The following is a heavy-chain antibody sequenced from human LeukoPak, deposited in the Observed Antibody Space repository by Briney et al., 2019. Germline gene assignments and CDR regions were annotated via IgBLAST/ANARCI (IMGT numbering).Heavy chain of an antibody. CDR1: GFSISSTSYY. J-gene: IGHJ5*02. Sequence: MTSETLSLTCTVSGFSISSTSYYWGWIRQPPGKGLQWIGSIFYSGAAHCNPSLKSRVTISVDTSNNQFSLMLSSVTAADTAVYYCARRIANRNWFDPWGQGTLVTVSS. CDR2: IFYSGAA. D-gene: IGHD1/OR15-1a*01. CDR3: ARRIANRNWFDP. V-gene: IGHV4-39*01.